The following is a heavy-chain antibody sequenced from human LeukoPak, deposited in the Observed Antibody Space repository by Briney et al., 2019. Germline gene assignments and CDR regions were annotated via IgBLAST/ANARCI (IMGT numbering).Heavy chain of an antibody. CDR3: ARSLYGATLGAFDI. J-gene: IGHJ3*02. D-gene: IGHD1-26*01. Sequence: SETLSLTCTVSGGSISSYYWSWIRQPPGKGLEWIGYIYYSGSTNYNPSLKSRVTISVDTSKNQFSLKLGSVTAADTAVYYCARSLYGATLGAFDIWGQGTMVTVSS. V-gene: IGHV4-59*01. CDR2: IYYSGST. CDR1: GGSISSYY.